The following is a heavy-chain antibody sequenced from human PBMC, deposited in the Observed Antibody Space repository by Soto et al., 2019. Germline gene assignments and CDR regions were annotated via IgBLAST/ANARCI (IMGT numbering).Heavy chain of an antibody. CDR3: ARDQVAAAGTSYYYYYYGMDV. J-gene: IGHJ6*02. CDR1: GGSISSGGYY. D-gene: IGHD6-13*01. CDR2: IYYSGST. Sequence: PSETLSLTCTVSGGSISSGGYYWSWIRQHPGKGLEWIGYIYYSGSTYYNPSLKSRVTISVDKSKNQFSLKLSSVTAADTAVYYCARDQVAAAGTSYYYYYYGMDVWGQGTTVTVSS. V-gene: IGHV4-31*03.